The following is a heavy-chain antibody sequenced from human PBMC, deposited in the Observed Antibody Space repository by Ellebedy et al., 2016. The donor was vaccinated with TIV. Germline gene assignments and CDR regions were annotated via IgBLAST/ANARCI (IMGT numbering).Heavy chain of an antibody. Sequence: GESLKISCAASGFTFSSYSMNWVRQAPGKGLSWISYTSSTSSRIYYADSVKGRFTISRDNAKNTLSLQMNSLSAEDTAIYYCARDFYLDVWGQGTTVTVSS. J-gene: IGHJ6*02. V-gene: IGHV3-48*04. CDR1: GFTFSSYS. D-gene: IGHD2/OR15-2a*01. CDR3: ARDFYLDV. CDR2: TSSTSSRI.